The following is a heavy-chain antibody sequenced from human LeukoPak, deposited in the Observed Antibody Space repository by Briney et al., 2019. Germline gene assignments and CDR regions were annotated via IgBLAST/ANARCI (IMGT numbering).Heavy chain of an antibody. CDR2: IYYSGNT. J-gene: IGHJ4*02. CDR3: ARHVRIAAAGTFDY. Sequence: SETLSLTCSVSGASISSSSYCWGWLRQSPGRGLEWIGGIYYSGNTYYSPSLRSRVTVSVDTSKNQFSLKLNSVTAADTAVYYCARHVRIAAAGTFDYWGQGTLVTVSS. V-gene: IGHV4-39*01. CDR1: GASISSSSYC. D-gene: IGHD6-13*01.